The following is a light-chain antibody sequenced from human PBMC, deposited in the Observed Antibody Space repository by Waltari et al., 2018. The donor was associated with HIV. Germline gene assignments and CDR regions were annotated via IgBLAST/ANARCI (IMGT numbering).Light chain of an antibody. Sequence: VLTQPPSVSVAPGKTATITCGGKNIERKSVHWYQQKPGQAPVLVIYYDNDRPSGIPERFAGSNSGDTATLTIRRVGDGDEADYYCQGWDSTSDHVLFGGGTKLTVL. V-gene: IGLV3-21*04. CDR1: NIERKS. J-gene: IGLJ2*01. CDR2: YDN. CDR3: QGWDSTSDHVL.